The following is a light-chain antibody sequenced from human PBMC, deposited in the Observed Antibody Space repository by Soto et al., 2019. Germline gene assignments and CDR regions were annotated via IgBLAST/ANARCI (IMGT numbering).Light chain of an antibody. J-gene: IGKJ2*01. CDR3: QQYNNWPPYT. V-gene: IGKV3-15*01. CDR1: QSVSSN. CDR2: GSS. Sequence: EIVMTQSPATLSVSPGERATLSCRASQSVSSNLAWYQQKPGQAPRLLIYGSSTRATGIPARFSGSGSGTELTLTISSLQYEDFALYYCQQYNNWPPYTFGQGTKLEIK.